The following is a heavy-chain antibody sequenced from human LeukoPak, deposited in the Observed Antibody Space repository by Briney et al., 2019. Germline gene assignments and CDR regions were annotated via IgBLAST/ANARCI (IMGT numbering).Heavy chain of an antibody. V-gene: IGHV3-9*01. CDR2: ISWNSGSI. Sequence: GRSLRLSCAASGFIFDDYAMHWVRQAPGKGLEWVSGISWNSGSIGYADSVKGRFTISRDNAKNSLYLQMDSLRAEDTALYYCARAPITSPFYFDYWGQGTLVTVSS. CDR1: GFIFDDYA. CDR3: ARAPITSPFYFDY. D-gene: IGHD2-2*01. J-gene: IGHJ4*02.